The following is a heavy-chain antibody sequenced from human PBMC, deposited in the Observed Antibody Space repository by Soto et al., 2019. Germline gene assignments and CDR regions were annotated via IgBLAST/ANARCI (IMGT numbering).Heavy chain of an antibody. CDR2: ISGSGGST. Sequence: AGGSLRLSCAASGFTFSSYAMSWVRQAPGKGLEWVSAISGSGGSTYYADSVKGRFTISRDNSKNTLYLQMNSLRAEDTAVYYCAKHSPPRPNGSESYIRSENYGMDVWGQGSTVTVSS. J-gene: IGHJ6*02. D-gene: IGHD3-10*01. V-gene: IGHV3-23*01. CDR1: GFTFSSYA. CDR3: AKHSPPRPNGSESYIRSENYGMDV.